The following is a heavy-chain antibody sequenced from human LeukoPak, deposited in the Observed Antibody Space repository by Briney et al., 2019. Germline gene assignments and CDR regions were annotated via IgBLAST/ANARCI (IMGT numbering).Heavy chain of an antibody. CDR1: GFTFSSYA. CDR2: IDPSGGGT. D-gene: IGHD4-23*01. Sequence: PGGSLRLSCAASGFTFSSYAMSWVRQTPGEGLEWVSGIDPSGGGTYYADFVKGRFAISRDNSKNTLYLQMNSLRADDTAAYYCAKISPLDYGGKPWALDIWGQGTMVTVSS. V-gene: IGHV3-23*01. CDR3: AKISPLDYGGKPWALDI. J-gene: IGHJ3*02.